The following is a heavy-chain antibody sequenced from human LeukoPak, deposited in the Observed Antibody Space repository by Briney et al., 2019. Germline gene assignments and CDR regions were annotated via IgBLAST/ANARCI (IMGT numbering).Heavy chain of an antibody. J-gene: IGHJ6*02. CDR3: ARLLAARQNYYYYGMDV. CDR2: INPNSGGT. Sequence: GASVKVSCKASGYTFTGYYMHWVRQAPGQGIEWMGWINPNSGGTNYAQKFQGRVTMTRDTSISTAYMELSRLRSDDTAVYYCARLLAARQNYYYYGMDVWGQGTTVTVSS. CDR1: GYTFTGYY. V-gene: IGHV1-2*02. D-gene: IGHD6-13*01.